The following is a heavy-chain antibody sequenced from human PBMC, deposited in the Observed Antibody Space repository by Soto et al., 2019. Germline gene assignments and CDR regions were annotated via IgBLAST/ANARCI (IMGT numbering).Heavy chain of an antibody. CDR3: AKPRTIFGVVSLSGMDV. Sequence: GGSLRLSCAASGFTFSRYAMSWVRQAPGKGLEWVSAISGSGGSTYYADSVKGRFTISRDNSKNTLYLQMNSLRAEDTAVYYCAKPRTIFGVVSLSGMDVWGQGTTVTVSS. CDR2: ISGSGGST. V-gene: IGHV3-23*01. D-gene: IGHD3-3*01. J-gene: IGHJ6*02. CDR1: GFTFSRYA.